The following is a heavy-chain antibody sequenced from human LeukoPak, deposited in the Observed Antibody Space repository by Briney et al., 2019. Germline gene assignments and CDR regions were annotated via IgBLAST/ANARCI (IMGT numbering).Heavy chain of an antibody. CDR1: GFTFSTYY. J-gene: IGHJ4*02. CDR3: ARVGLDRRGYSGYEAFDY. CDR2: ISTSSSYI. D-gene: IGHD5-12*01. V-gene: IGHV3-21*01. Sequence: GGSLRLSCAASGFTFSTYYMNWVRQAPGKGLEWVSSISTSSSYIYYADAVKGRFTISRDNVKNSLYLQINSLRAEDTAVYYCARVGLDRRGYSGYEAFDYWGQGTLVTVSS.